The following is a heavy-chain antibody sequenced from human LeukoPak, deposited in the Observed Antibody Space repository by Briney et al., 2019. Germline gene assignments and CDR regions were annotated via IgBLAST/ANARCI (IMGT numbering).Heavy chain of an antibody. CDR1: GGSFSGYY. CDR2: INHSGST. J-gene: IGHJ4*02. Sequence: SETLSLTCAVYGGSFSGYYWSWIRQPPGKGLEWIGEINHSGSTNYNPSLKSRVTISVDTSKNQFSLKPSSVTAADTAVYYYARGIGAKGFDYWGQGTLVTVSS. CDR3: ARGIGAKGFDY. V-gene: IGHV4-34*01. D-gene: IGHD4/OR15-4a*01.